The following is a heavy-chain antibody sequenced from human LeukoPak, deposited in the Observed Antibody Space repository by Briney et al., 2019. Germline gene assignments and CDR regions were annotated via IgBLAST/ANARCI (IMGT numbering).Heavy chain of an antibody. CDR1: GFSITSTNY. CDR2: ISISGYT. Sequence: SETLSLTCGVSGFSITSTNYRSWVRPPPRQGLEWIGEISISGYTGFNPSLRSRVTMSLDESKNHLSLNLASVTAADTAVYYCSRESAPFSPFGHWGRGILVSVTS. V-gene: IGHV4-4*02. J-gene: IGHJ4*02. CDR3: SRESAPFSPFGH.